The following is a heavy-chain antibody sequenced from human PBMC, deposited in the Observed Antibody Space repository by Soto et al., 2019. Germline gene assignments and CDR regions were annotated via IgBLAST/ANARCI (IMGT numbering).Heavy chain of an antibody. Sequence: PVGSLRLSCASSVCTFSSYWMHCVRQTPGKGLVWVSRINSDGSSTSYADSVKGRFTISRDNAKNTLYLQMNSLRAEDTAVYYCARDLSTFWSGYFTDYYSYYGMQVWGQATTVLVS. CDR1: VCTFSSYW. J-gene: IGHJ6*01. D-gene: IGHD3-3*01. CDR3: ARDLSTFWSGYFTDYYSYYGMQV. CDR2: INSDGSST. V-gene: IGHV3-74*01.